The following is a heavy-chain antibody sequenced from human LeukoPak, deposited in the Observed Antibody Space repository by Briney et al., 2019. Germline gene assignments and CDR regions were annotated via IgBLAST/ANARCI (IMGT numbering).Heavy chain of an antibody. CDR1: GGSITSYY. CDR2: IFHSGST. Sequence: SETLSLTCTVSGGSITSYYWSWIRQPPGKGLEWIGYIFHSGSTNYNPSLKSRVTISVDTSKNQFSLKLSSVTAADTAVYYCARETASYDYVWGSYRKGGNYFDYWGQGTLVTVSS. J-gene: IGHJ4*02. D-gene: IGHD3-16*02. V-gene: IGHV4-59*12. CDR3: ARETASYDYVWGSYRKGGNYFDY.